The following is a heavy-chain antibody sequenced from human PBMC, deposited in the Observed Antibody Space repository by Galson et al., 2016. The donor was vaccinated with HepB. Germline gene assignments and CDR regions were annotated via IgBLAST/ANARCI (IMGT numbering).Heavy chain of an antibody. Sequence: SVKVSCKASGDIFSRYGFTWVRQGPGQGLEWMGGISPITGPANYGQRFQGRLTITADESAGTVYMELSSLRSEDTAVYFCARHRINFFEDTDTAYNYSYVMDVWGQGTTVTVSS. D-gene: IGHD3-3*01. CDR3: ARHRINFFEDTDTAYNYSYVMDV. J-gene: IGHJ6*01. CDR1: GDIFSRYG. CDR2: ISPITGPA. V-gene: IGHV1-69*13.